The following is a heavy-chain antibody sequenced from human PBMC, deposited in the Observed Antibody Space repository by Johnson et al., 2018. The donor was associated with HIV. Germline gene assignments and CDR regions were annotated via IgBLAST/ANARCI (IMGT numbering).Heavy chain of an antibody. Sequence: VQLVESGGGLVQPGGSLRLSCVASGFIFSDNYMDWVRQAPGKGLEWVGRTRNKANSYTTDYAASVKGRFTISRDDSKNSLYLQMNSLKTEDTAVYYCTRVSLPPSYAFDFWGQGTMVTVSS. CDR1: GFIFSDNY. J-gene: IGHJ3*01. CDR2: TRNKANSYTT. V-gene: IGHV3-72*01. CDR3: TRVSLPPSYAFDF.